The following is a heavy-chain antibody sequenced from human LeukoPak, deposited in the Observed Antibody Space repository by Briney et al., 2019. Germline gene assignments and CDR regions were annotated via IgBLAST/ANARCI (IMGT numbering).Heavy chain of an antibody. CDR2: MNPNSGNT. J-gene: IGHJ4*02. CDR3: AKGFRATAAPHPFDY. V-gene: IGHV1-8*01. D-gene: IGHD2-15*01. Sequence: GASVKVSCKASGYTFTSYDINWVRQATGQGLEWMGWMNPNSGNTGYAQKFQGRVTMTRNTSISTAYMELSSLRAEDTAVYFCAKGFRATAAPHPFDYWGQGTRVTVSS. CDR1: GYTFTSYD.